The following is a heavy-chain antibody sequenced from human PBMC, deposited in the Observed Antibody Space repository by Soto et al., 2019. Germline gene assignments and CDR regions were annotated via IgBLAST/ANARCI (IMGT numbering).Heavy chain of an antibody. J-gene: IGHJ2*01. Sequence: QLQLQESGSGLVKPSQTLSLTCAVSGGSISSGGYSWSWIRQPPGKGLEWIGYIYHSGSTYYNPSLKSRVTISVDRSKNQFSLKLSSVTAADTAVYYCARGGMTTVTWGYFDLWGRGTLVTVSS. V-gene: IGHV4-30-2*01. CDR3: ARGGMTTVTWGYFDL. CDR2: IYHSGST. D-gene: IGHD4-4*01. CDR1: GGSISSGGYS.